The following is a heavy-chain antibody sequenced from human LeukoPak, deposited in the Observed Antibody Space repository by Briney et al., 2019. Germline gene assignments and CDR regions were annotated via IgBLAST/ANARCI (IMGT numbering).Heavy chain of an antibody. CDR3: SPWDCSSGSCYTNMNFDH. Sequence: ASVKVSCKASGYTFDGYYIHWVRRAPGQGLEWLGWINPDKGATKTAQKFRDRVIMTTDKSLATAYMEVTNLTSDDTAVYTRSPWDCSSGSCYTNMNFDHWGQGSLVTVSS. CDR2: INPDKGAT. D-gene: IGHD2-15*01. J-gene: IGHJ4*02. CDR1: GYTFDGYY. V-gene: IGHV1-2*02.